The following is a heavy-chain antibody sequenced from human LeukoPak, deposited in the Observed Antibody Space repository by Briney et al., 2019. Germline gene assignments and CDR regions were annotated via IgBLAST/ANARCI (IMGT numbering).Heavy chain of an antibody. D-gene: IGHD3-10*01. Sequence: GGSLRLSCAASGFTFCSYSMNWVRQAPGKGLEWVSSISSSSSYIYYADSVRGRFTISRDNAKNSLYLQMNSLRAEDTAVYYCARAVQKAEDYWGQGTLVTVSS. J-gene: IGHJ4*02. CDR2: ISSSSSYI. CDR3: ARAVQKAEDY. V-gene: IGHV3-21*01. CDR1: GFTFCSYS.